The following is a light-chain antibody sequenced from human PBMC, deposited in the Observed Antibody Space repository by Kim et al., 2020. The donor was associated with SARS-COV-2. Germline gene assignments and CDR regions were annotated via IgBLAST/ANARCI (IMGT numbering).Light chain of an antibody. V-gene: IGKV3-11*01. CDR1: QSVSSY. J-gene: IGKJ4*01. CDR2: DAS. CDR3: QQRSNWPPT. Sequence: EIVLTQSPATLSLSPGERATLSCRASQSVSSYLAWYQQKPGQVPRLLINDASSRASGIPARFSGSGSGTDFTLTINSLEPEDFAVYYCQQRSNWPPTFGGGTKVDIK.